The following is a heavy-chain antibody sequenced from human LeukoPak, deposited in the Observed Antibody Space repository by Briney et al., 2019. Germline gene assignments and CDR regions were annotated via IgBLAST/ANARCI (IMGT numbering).Heavy chain of an antibody. Sequence: TSETLSLTCTVSGGSIRSSVYYWGWVRQSPGKGLGWIGSIYDGGNTYFNPSLRSRVTISMDTSKNHFSLRLSSVTAADTAIYYCVRDDRMNWFDPWGQGTLVSVSS. J-gene: IGHJ5*02. CDR2: IYDGGNT. V-gene: IGHV4-39*07. CDR3: VRDDRMNWFDP. CDR1: GGSIRSSVYY.